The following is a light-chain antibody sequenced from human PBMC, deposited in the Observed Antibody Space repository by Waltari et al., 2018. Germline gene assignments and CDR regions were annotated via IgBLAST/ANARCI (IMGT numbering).Light chain of an antibody. CDR3: QQYRNLWT. Sequence: IPCSASQSLSNWWAWYQQKPGKAPKVLIYKASTLESGVPSRFSGSGSGTEFTLTISSLQPDDFATYYCQQYRNLWTFGQGTKVEIK. CDR1: QSLSNW. CDR2: KAS. V-gene: IGKV1-5*03. J-gene: IGKJ1*01.